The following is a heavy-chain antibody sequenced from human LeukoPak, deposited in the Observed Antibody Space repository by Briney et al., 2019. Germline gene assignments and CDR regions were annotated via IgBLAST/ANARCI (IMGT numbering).Heavy chain of an antibody. J-gene: IGHJ4*02. D-gene: IGHD6-6*01. CDR1: GYTFTSYY. Sequence: ASVKVSCKASGYTFTSYYMHWVRQAPGQGLEGMGIINPSGGSTSYAQKFQGRVTMTRDTSTSTVYMELSSLRSEDTAVYYCARDLSGLSSSRWLDYWGQGTLVTVSS. V-gene: IGHV1-46*01. CDR3: ARDLSGLSSSRWLDY. CDR2: INPSGGST.